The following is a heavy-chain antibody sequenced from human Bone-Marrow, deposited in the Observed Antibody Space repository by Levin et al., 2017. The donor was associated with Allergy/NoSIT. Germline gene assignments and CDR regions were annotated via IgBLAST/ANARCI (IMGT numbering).Heavy chain of an antibody. J-gene: IGHJ3*02. CDR3: AREPAVGRVVYAFDI. V-gene: IGHV4-59*01. CDR1: DGSISNFY. D-gene: IGHD2-15*01. CDR2: VDHTGNT. Sequence: SQTLSLTCTVSDGSISNFYWHWIRQTPGKGLEWIGYVDHTGNTHYHSSLQSRVSISIDMSKNLFSLNMNSVTAADTASYYCAREPAVGRVVYAFDIWGQGTKVSVSS.